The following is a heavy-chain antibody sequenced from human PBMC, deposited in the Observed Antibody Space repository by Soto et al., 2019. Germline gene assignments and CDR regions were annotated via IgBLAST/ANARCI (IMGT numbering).Heavy chain of an antibody. V-gene: IGHV3-73*01. CDR1: GLTFSGSA. Sequence: PGGSLRLSCAASGLTFSGSAMHWVRQASGEGLEWVGRIRSKANSYATAYAASVKGRFTISRDDSKNTAYLQMNSLKTEDTAVYYCTSALPAADYWGQGTLVTVSS. CDR3: TSALPAADY. CDR2: IRSKANSYAT. J-gene: IGHJ4*02. D-gene: IGHD2-2*01.